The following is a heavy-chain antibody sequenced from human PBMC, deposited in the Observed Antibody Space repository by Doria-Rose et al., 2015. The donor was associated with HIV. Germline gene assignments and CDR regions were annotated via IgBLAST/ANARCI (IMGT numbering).Heavy chain of an antibody. CDR2: IFSDDER. V-gene: IGHV2-26*01. J-gene: IGHJ4*02. CDR1: GVSLSSPGMG. Sequence: QVTLKESGPVLVKPAETLTLTCTVSGVSLSSPGMGVSWIRQPPGKALEWLANIFSDDERSYKTSLKSRLTISRGTSKSQVVPTMTDMDPVGTATYYCARIKSSRWYHKYYFDFWGQGTLVIVSA. CDR3: ARIKSSRWYHKYYFDF. D-gene: IGHD6-13*01.